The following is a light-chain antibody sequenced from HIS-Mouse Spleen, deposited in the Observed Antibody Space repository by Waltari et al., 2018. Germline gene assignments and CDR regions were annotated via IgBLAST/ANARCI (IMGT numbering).Light chain of an antibody. Sequence: QSALTQPPSVSGSPGQSVTISCTGTSSDVGSYNRVSWYQQPPGPAPKLMIYEVSNRASGVPDRFSGSKSGNTASLTISGLQAEDEADYYCSSYTSSSTYVFGTGTKVTVL. J-gene: IGLJ1*01. V-gene: IGLV2-18*02. CDR3: SSYTSSSTYV. CDR1: SSDVGSYNR. CDR2: EVS.